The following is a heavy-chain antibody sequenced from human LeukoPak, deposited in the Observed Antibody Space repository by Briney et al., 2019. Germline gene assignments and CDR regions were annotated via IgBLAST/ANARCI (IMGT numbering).Heavy chain of an antibody. J-gene: IGHJ4*02. CDR3: ARLVDTAISADY. D-gene: IGHD5-18*01. Sequence: SETLSLTCAVYGGSFSGYYWSWIRQPPGKGLEWIGEINHSGSTNYNPSLKSRVTISVDTSKNQFSLKLSSVTAADTAVYYCARLVDTAISADYWGQGTLVTVSS. V-gene: IGHV4-34*01. CDR2: INHSGST. CDR1: GGSFSGYY.